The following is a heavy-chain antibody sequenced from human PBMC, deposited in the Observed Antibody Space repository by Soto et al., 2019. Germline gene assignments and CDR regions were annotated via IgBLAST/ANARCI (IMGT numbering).Heavy chain of an antibody. V-gene: IGHV3-23*01. D-gene: IGHD2-2*01. Sequence: PGGSLRLSCAASGFTFSSYAMNWVRQAPGKGLEWVSVISGSGSSTYYAESVKGRFTISRDNSKNTLYLQMNSLRVDDTAVYYCAKGSRRSSTSCYDWFDPWGQGTLVTVSS. CDR2: ISGSGSST. CDR1: GFTFSSYA. CDR3: AKGSRRSSTSCYDWFDP. J-gene: IGHJ5*02.